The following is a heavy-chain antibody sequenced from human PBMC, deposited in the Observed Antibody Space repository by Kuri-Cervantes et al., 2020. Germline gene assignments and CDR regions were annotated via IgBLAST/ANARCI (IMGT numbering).Heavy chain of an antibody. CDR3: ARDLTANTGM. V-gene: IGHV3-21*01. Sequence: GESLKISCAASGFTFSSYSMNWVRQAPGKGLEWVSSISSSSSYIYYADSVKGRFTISRDNSKNTVYLQMNSLRDEDTAVYYCARDLTANTGMGGQGTLVTVSS. D-gene: IGHD3-9*01. CDR2: ISSSSSYI. J-gene: IGHJ4*02. CDR1: GFTFSSYS.